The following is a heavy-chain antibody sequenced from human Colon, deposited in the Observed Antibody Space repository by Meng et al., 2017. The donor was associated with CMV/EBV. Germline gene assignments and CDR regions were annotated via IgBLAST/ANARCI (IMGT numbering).Heavy chain of an antibody. V-gene: IGHV4-61*01. CDR3: ARDTPLLADFDY. Sequence: SETLSLTCTVSGGSVSSGSYYWSWIRQPPGKGLEWIVYIFHTGTTKYNPSLKSRVSISLDTSRNQFSLNLNSVSAADTAVYFCARDTPLLADFDYWGQGALVTVSS. D-gene: IGHD2-21*01. J-gene: IGHJ4*02. CDR1: GGSVSSGSYY. CDR2: IFHTGTT.